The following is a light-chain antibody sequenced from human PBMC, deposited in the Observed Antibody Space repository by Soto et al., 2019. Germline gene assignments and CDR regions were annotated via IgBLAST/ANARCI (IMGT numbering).Light chain of an antibody. V-gene: IGLV2-14*03. CDR1: SSDVGSYDY. Sequence: QSALTQPASVSGSPGQSITFSCTGTSSDVGSYDYVSWHQQYPGKAPKLIIYDVNNRPSGVSSRFSGSKSGNTASLTIFGLQTEDEADYYCCAYSTSGTHVFGTGTQLTVL. J-gene: IGLJ1*01. CDR3: CAYSTSGTHV. CDR2: DVN.